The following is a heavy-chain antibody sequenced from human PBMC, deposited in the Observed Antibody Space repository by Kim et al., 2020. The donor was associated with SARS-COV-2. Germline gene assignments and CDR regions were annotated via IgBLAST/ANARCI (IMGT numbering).Heavy chain of an antibody. J-gene: IGHJ4*02. V-gene: IGHV4-34*01. Sequence: NHNPALKSRVTISVATSKNQCSLELRSVTAADTAVYYCARGLAARKQVDYWGQGTLVTVSS. CDR3: ARGLAARKQVDY. D-gene: IGHD6-6*01.